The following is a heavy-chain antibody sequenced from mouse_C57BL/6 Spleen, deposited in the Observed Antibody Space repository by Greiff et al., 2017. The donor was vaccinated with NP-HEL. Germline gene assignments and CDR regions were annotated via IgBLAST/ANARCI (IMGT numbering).Heavy chain of an antibody. Sequence: VQLQQSDAELVKPGASVKISCKVSGYTFTDHTIHWMKQRPEQGLEWIGYIYPRDGSTKYNEKFKGKATLTADKSSSTAYMPLNSLTSEDSAVYFCARHYGSSLYAMDYWGQGTSVTVSS. D-gene: IGHD1-1*01. J-gene: IGHJ4*01. CDR3: ARHYGSSLYAMDY. CDR2: IYPRDGST. V-gene: IGHV1-78*01. CDR1: GYTFTDHT.